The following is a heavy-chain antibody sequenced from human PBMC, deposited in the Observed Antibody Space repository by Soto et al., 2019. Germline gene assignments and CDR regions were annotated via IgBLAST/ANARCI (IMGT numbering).Heavy chain of an antibody. Sequence: QVQLVQSGAEVKKPGSSVRVSCKASGTIFSSYTISWVRQATGQGLEWMGRIIPVLGETNSAQKFQGRVTLTADKSTNTAYMELNSLRLEDTAGYYCARGLGGRMDDWGQGTTVTVSS. J-gene: IGHJ6*02. V-gene: IGHV1-69*08. D-gene: IGHD3-16*01. CDR3: ARGLGGRMDD. CDR1: GTIFSSYT. CDR2: IIPVLGET.